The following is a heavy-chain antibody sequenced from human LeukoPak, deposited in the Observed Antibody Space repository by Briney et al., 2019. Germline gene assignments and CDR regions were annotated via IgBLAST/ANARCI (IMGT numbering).Heavy chain of an antibody. V-gene: IGHV4-39*06. CDR3: AKVYSSSSRDAFDV. CDR1: GGSISSSSYY. CDR2: INHSGST. D-gene: IGHD6-6*01. Sequence: SETLSLTCTVSGGSISSSSYYWGWIRQSPGKGLEWIGEINHSGSTKYNASLESRVTMSVETSKNQFTLKLNSVTAADTAVYYCAKVYSSSSRDAFDVWGPGTMVTVSS. J-gene: IGHJ3*01.